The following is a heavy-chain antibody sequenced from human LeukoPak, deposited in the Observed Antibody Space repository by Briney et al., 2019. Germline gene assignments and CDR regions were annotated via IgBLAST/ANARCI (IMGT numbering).Heavy chain of an antibody. Sequence: GASVKVSCKASGYTFTGYYMHWVRQAPGQGLEWMGRVNPNSGGTNYAQKFQGRVTMTRDTSITTAYMELSRLRSDDTAVFYCAREGSYGDYDYWGQGTLVTVSS. CDR2: VNPNSGGT. V-gene: IGHV1-2*06. CDR3: AREGSYGDYDY. CDR1: GYTFTGYY. D-gene: IGHD4-17*01. J-gene: IGHJ4*02.